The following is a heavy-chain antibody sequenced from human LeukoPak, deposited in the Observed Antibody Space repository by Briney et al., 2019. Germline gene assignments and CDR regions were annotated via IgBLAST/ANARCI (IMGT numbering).Heavy chain of an antibody. CDR1: GGTFSSYA. Sequence: SVKVSCKASGGTFSSYAISWVRQAPGQGLEWMGRIIPIFGTANYAQKFQGRVTITTDESTSTAYTELSSLRSEDTAVYYCARAQDGGYSYGTTRFDYWGQGTLVTVSS. D-gene: IGHD5-18*01. V-gene: IGHV1-69*05. CDR2: IIPIFGTA. CDR3: ARAQDGGYSYGTTRFDY. J-gene: IGHJ4*02.